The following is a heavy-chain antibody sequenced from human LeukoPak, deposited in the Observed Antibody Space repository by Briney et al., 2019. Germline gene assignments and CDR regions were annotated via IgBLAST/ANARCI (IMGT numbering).Heavy chain of an antibody. J-gene: IGHJ4*02. Sequence: GGSLRLSCATSGFTFSSYWMSWVRQAPGKGLEWVANIKQDGSEKYYVDSVKGRFTISRDNAKNSLYLQMNSLRAEDTAVYYCARTRRDGYNFGFDYWGQGTLVTVSS. CDR2: IKQDGSEK. D-gene: IGHD5-24*01. CDR3: ARTRRDGYNFGFDY. V-gene: IGHV3-7*01. CDR1: GFTFSSYW.